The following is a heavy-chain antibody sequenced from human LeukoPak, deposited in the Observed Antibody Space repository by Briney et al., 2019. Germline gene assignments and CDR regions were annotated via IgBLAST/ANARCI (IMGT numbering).Heavy chain of an antibody. V-gene: IGHV3-23*01. CDR1: RFTFSTYA. Sequence: SGGSLRLSCAVSRFTFSTYAMSWVRQAPGQGLQWVSAISANGADKYYADYVKGRFTISRDSSKNTLFLQMTSLGVEDTAVYFCANYRKPQGLDYWGQGTLVTVSS. CDR2: ISANGADK. J-gene: IGHJ4*02. CDR3: ANYRKPQGLDY. D-gene: IGHD1-14*01.